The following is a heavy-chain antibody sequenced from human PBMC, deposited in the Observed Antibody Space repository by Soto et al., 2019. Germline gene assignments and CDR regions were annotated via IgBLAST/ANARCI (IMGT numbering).Heavy chain of an antibody. J-gene: IGHJ5*02. CDR1: GYTFSNYG. V-gene: IGHV1-18*01. CDR3: ARVVPGAEAWFGP. Sequence: ASVKVSCKTSGYTFSNYGITWVRQAPGQPLEWLGWISLYSDGTNYAQKFQGRVSMTTDTSTTTAYMELRRLRSDDPAVYYCARVVPGAEAWFGPWGQGTLVTVSS. CDR2: ISLYSDGT. D-gene: IGHD2-2*01.